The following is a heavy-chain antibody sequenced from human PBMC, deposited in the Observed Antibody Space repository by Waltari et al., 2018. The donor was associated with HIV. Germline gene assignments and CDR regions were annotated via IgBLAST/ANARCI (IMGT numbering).Heavy chain of an antibody. CDR3: ARGRLVGRFFDL. CDR1: SDSISSYH. D-gene: IGHD3-16*01. CDR2: IYTSGST. J-gene: IGHJ4*02. Sequence: QVQLQESGPGLVRPSETLSLTGSVSSDSISSYHWNWIRQPAGKGLEWIGRIYTSGSTNYNPSLKRRVTMAVDTSKNQFSLKLSSVTAADTAVYYCARGRLVGRFFDLWGQGTLVTVSS. V-gene: IGHV4-4*07.